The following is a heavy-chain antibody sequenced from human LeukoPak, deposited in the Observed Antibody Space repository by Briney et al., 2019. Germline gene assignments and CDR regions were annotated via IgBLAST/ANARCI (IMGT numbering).Heavy chain of an antibody. CDR2: ISWNSGSI. V-gene: IGHV3-9*01. CDR3: AKSAVVTRSYYYYGMDV. CDR1: GFTFDDYA. Sequence: GRSLRLSCAASGFTFDDYAMHWVRQAPGKGLEWVSGISWNSGSIGYADSVKGRFTISRDNAKNSLYLQMNSLRAEDTALYYCAKSAVVTRSYYYYGMDVWGQGTTVTVSS. J-gene: IGHJ6*02. D-gene: IGHD4-23*01.